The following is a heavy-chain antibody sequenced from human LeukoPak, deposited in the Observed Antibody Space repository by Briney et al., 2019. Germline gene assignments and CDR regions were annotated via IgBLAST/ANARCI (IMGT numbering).Heavy chain of an antibody. V-gene: IGHV4-39*01. CDR1: GGSITTSSYY. D-gene: IGHD2/OR15-2a*01. CDR3: ARAFRARYFDL. CDR2: IYYSGST. Sequence: SETLSLTCTVSGGSITTSSYYWGWIRQPPGKGLEWIGIIYYSGSTYYNPSLKGRVTISVDTSKNQFSLKLSSVTAAYTAVYYCARAFRARYFDLWGRGTLVTVSS. J-gene: IGHJ2*01.